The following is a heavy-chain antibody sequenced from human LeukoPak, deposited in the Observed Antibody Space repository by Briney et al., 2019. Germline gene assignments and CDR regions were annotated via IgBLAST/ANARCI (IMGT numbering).Heavy chain of an antibody. Sequence: GGSLRLSCAVSGFPFSIYEMNWVRQAPGKGLEWVSNIGSSGTTIYYADSVKGRFSISRDNAKSSLYLQMNSLRVEDTAVHYCALLAVASDFDYWGQGALVTVSS. V-gene: IGHV3-48*03. J-gene: IGHJ4*02. CDR3: ALLAVASDFDY. CDR1: GFPFSIYE. CDR2: IGSSGTTI. D-gene: IGHD6-19*01.